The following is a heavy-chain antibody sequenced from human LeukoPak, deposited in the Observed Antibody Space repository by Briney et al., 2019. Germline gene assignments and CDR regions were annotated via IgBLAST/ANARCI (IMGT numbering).Heavy chain of an antibody. CDR1: GGSISDYY. V-gene: IGHV4-59*01. CDR2: ISYSGST. CDR3: ARGLSHSYYYMDV. J-gene: IGHJ6*03. Sequence: SETLSLTCAISGGSISDYYWSWLRQPPGKGLEWIAYISYSGSTNYNPSLKSRVTISEDTSKNQFSLKLSFVTAADTAVYYCARGLSHSYYYMDVWGEGTTVTISS.